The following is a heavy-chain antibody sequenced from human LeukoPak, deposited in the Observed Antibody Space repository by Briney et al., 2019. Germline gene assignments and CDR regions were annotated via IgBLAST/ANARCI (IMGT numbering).Heavy chain of an antibody. D-gene: IGHD6-19*01. CDR3: ARQKGYSSGRYFDY. Sequence: KTSETLSLTCTVSGGSISSSSYYWGWIRQPPGKGLEWIGSIYYSGSTYYNPSLKSRVTISVDTSKNQFSLKLSSVTAADTAVYYCARQKGYSSGRYFDYWGQGTLVTVSS. V-gene: IGHV4-39*01. CDR2: IYYSGST. CDR1: GGSISSSSYY. J-gene: IGHJ4*02.